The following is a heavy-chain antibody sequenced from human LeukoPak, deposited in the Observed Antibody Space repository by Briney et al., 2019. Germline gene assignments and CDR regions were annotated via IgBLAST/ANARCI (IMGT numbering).Heavy chain of an antibody. D-gene: IGHD3-9*01. V-gene: IGHV1-69*04. CDR2: IIPILGIA. J-gene: IGHJ1*01. Sequence: SVKVSCKASGGTFSSYAISWVRQAPGQGLEWMGRIIPILGIANYAQKFQGRVTITADKSTSTAYMELSSLRSEDTAVYYCARLRITIFWLVAPKPPAEYFQHWGQGTLVTVSS. CDR1: GGTFSSYA. CDR3: ARLRITIFWLVAPKPPAEYFQH.